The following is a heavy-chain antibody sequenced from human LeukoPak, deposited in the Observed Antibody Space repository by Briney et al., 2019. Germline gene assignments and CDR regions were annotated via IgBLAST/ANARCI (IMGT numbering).Heavy chain of an antibody. CDR1: GFTFDDYA. D-gene: IGHD6-19*01. J-gene: IGHJ4*02. CDR2: ISWNSGSI. V-gene: IGHV3-9*01. CDR3: AKGYGSSGWCIDY. Sequence: PGGSLRLSCAASGFTFDDYAMHWVRQAPGKGLEWVSGISWNSGSIGYADSVKGRFTISRDNAKNSLYLQMNSLRAEDTALYYCAKGYGSSGWCIDYWGQGTLVTVSS.